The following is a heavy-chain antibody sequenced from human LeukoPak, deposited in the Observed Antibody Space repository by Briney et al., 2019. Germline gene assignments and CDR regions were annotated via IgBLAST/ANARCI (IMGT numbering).Heavy chain of an antibody. CDR2: IKSKTDGGTT. V-gene: IGHV3-15*01. J-gene: IGHJ5*02. D-gene: IGHD3-3*01. CDR1: GFTFSSYA. Sequence: GGSLRLPCAASGFTFSSYAMSWVRQAPGKGLEWVGRIKSKTDGGTTDYAAPVKGRFTISRDDSKNTLYLQMNSLKTEDTAVYYCTTVGSGYFEGWFDPWGQGTLVTVSS. CDR3: TTVGSGYFEGWFDP.